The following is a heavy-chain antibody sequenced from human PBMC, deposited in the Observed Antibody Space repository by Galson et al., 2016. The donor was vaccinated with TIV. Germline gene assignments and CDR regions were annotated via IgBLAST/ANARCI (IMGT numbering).Heavy chain of an antibody. CDR1: GYTFTIYP. V-gene: IGHV1-3*01. CDR3: ARPPYCGGDCFKYDS. Sequence: SVKVSCKASGYTFTIYPIHWVRQAPGQSPEWMGRINAANGHTKYSQRFQGRVTITRDTSTTTAYMELSSLRSEDTAVYYCARPPYCGGDCFKYDSWGQGTLVTVSS. CDR2: INAANGHT. D-gene: IGHD2-21*01. J-gene: IGHJ4*02.